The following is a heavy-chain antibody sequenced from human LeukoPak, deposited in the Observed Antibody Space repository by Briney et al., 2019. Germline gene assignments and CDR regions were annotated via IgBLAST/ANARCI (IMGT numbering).Heavy chain of an antibody. Sequence: SETLSLTCAVYGGSFSGYYWSWIRQPPGKGLEWIGEINHSGSTNYNPSLKSRVTISVDTSKNQFSLKLSSVTAADTAVYYCARGFFGSSSDYWGQGTTVTVSS. CDR2: INHSGST. V-gene: IGHV4-34*01. J-gene: IGHJ4*03. CDR1: GGSFSGYY. CDR3: ARGFFGSSSDY. D-gene: IGHD6-6*01.